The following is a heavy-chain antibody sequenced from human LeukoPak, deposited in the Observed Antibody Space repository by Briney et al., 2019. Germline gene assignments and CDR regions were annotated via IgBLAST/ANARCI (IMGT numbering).Heavy chain of an antibody. CDR3: AKDTTMVTSSAFDI. CDR1: GFTFTSYA. V-gene: IGHV3-23*01. Sequence: GSLRLSCAASGFTFTSYAMSWVRQAPGKGLEWVSSIFGSGIDTQYADSVKGRFTISRDNSKNTLYLQMNSLRAEDTAVYYCAKDTTMVTSSAFDIWGQGTMVTVSS. J-gene: IGHJ3*02. D-gene: IGHD4/OR15-4a*01. CDR2: IFGSGIDT.